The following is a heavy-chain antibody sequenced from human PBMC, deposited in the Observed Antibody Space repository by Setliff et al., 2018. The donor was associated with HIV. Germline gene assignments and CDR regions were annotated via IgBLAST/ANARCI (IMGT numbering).Heavy chain of an antibody. Sequence: PGESLKISCKGSRNTFNTYWIGWVRQMPGKGLEFMGIIYPEDSETKYSPSFQGQVTISADKSITTAYLQWNSLEASDTAMYYCAGGDYFFEYWGQGTLVTVYS. CDR1: RNTFNTYW. J-gene: IGHJ4*02. CDR3: AGGDYFFEY. CDR2: IYPEDSET. D-gene: IGHD4-17*01. V-gene: IGHV5-51*01.